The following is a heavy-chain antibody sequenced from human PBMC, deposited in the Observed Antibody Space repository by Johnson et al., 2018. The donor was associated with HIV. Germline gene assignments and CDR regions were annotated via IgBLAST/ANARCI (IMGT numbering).Heavy chain of an antibody. J-gene: IGHJ3*02. Sequence: VQLVESGGGLVQPGGSLRLSCSASGFTFNKYWMSWVRQAPGKGLEWVANIKQDGSERYYVDSVKGRFTISRDNAKNSLSLQMDSLRAEDTAVYYCARDPELDYFDNRAFDIWGQGTMVIVSS. CDR3: ARDPELDYFDNRAFDI. CDR1: GFTFNKYW. V-gene: IGHV3-7*01. CDR2: IKQDGSER. D-gene: IGHD3-22*01.